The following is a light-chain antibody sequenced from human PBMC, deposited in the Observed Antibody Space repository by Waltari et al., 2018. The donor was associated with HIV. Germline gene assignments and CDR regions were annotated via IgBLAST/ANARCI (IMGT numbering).Light chain of an antibody. J-gene: IGKJ2*01. CDR1: QSISNY. Sequence: DIQMTQSPSSLSASVGYRVTIPCRTSQSISNYLNWYQQKLGKAPKLLIYAASSLQSGVPSRFSGSGSGTDFTLTIINLQPEDFATYYCQQSYGTPLYTFGQGTKLEVK. V-gene: IGKV1-39*01. CDR3: QQSYGTPLYT. CDR2: AAS.